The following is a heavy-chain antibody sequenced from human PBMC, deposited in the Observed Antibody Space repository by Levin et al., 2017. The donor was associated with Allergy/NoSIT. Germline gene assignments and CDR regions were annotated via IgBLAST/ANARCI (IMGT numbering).Heavy chain of an antibody. D-gene: IGHD3-9*01. Sequence: GDSKVPGKGLEYVSAISSNGGSTYYANSVKGRFTISRDNSKNTLYLQMGSLRAEDMAVYYCARDPYDILTGYSLLEMDGWGKGTTVTVSS. CDR2: ISSNGGST. V-gene: IGHV3-64*01. J-gene: IGHJ6*04. CDR3: ARDPYDILTGYSLLEMDG.